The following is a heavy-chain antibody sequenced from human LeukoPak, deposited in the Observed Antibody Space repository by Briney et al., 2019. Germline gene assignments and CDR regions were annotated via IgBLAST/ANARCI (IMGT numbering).Heavy chain of an antibody. Sequence: SETLSLTCTVSGHSIINSFYWGWIRQPPGKGLEWIGSIYDSGSTYYNPSLKSRVTISVDTSKNQFSLKLSSVTAADTAVYYCARGPMGGWFDPWGQGTLVTVSS. J-gene: IGHJ5*02. V-gene: IGHV4-38-2*02. CDR2: IYDSGST. CDR1: GHSIINSFY. D-gene: IGHD1-26*01. CDR3: ARGPMGGWFDP.